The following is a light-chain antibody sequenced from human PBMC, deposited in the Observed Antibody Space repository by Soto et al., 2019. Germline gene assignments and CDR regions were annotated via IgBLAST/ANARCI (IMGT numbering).Light chain of an antibody. Sequence: EIVLTKSPGTLSLSPGEIATLSCRASQSVSSSYLAWYQQKPGQAPRLRIYGAPSRATGIPDRFSGSGSGTDFTLTISRLEPEDFAVYYCQQYGSSPTFGQGTKVEIK. CDR3: QQYGSSPT. CDR1: QSVSSSY. V-gene: IGKV3-20*01. CDR2: GAP. J-gene: IGKJ1*01.